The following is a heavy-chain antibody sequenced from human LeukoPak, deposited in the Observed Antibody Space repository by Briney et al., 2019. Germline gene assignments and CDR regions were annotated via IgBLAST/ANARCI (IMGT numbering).Heavy chain of an antibody. CDR2: ISPDGSST. J-gene: IGHJ4*02. CDR1: GFTFSSSW. Sequence: GGSLRLSCAASGFTFSSSWMHWVRRAPGKGLVWVSRISPDGSSTSYADSVKGRFTISRDNSKNTLYLQMNSLRAEDTAVYYCAKDPYRASSGLVDYWGQGTLVTVSS. CDR3: AKDPYRASSGLVDY. D-gene: IGHD5-12*01. V-gene: IGHV3-74*01.